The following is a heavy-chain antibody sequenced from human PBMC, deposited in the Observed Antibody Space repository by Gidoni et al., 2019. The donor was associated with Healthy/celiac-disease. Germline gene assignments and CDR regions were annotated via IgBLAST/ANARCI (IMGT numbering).Heavy chain of an antibody. J-gene: IGHJ4*02. CDR2: INHSGST. V-gene: IGHV4-34*01. Sequence: QVQLQQWGAGLWKPAETLSLTCAVYGGSFSGYYWSWIRQPPGKGLEWIGEINHSGSTNYNPSLKSRVTISVDTSKNQFSLKLSSVTAADTAVYYCARRVLMVRGQTPNDYWGQGTLVTVSS. CDR3: ARRVLMVRGQTPNDY. D-gene: IGHD3-10*01. CDR1: GGSFSGYY.